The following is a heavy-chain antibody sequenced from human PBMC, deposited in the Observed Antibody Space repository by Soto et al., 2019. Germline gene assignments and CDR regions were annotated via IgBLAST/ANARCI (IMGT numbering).Heavy chain of an antibody. CDR2: ISSSGST. V-gene: IGHV4-39*01. J-gene: IGHJ4*02. CDR1: GDSISIRSYY. CDR3: ARRKWFSFDY. D-gene: IGHD3-22*01. Sequence: PSYTLSLTCAVSGDSISIRSYYWGWIRQPPGKGLEWIGSISSSGSTYYKPSLKSRVAMSIDTSKNQFSIKLTSVTAADTAVYYCARRKWFSFDYWGQGTLVTVSS.